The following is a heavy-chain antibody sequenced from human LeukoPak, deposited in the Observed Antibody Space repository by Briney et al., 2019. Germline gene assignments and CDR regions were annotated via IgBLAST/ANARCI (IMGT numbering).Heavy chain of an antibody. Sequence: GGSLRLSCAASGFTLSNFWMNWVRQAPGKGLEGVAIINRDGTQKHYVDSVKGRFTISRDNAKNSLYLQMNSLRAEDTAAYYCAKDFGEAAFDIWGQGTMVTVSS. V-gene: IGHV3-7*05. CDR2: INRDGTQK. CDR1: GFTLSNFW. CDR3: AKDFGEAAFDI. J-gene: IGHJ3*02. D-gene: IGHD3-10*01.